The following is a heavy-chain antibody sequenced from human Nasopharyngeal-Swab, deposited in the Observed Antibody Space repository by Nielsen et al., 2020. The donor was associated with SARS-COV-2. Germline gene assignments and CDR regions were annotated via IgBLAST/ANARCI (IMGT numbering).Heavy chain of an antibody. V-gene: IGHV3-33*01. J-gene: IGHJ3*02. Sequence: GGSLRLSCAASGFTFSSYGMHWVRQAPGKGLEWVAVIWYDGGNKYYADSVKGRFTISRDNSKNTLYLQMNSLRAEDTAVYYCARGNYYDSSGYYYVAFDIWGQGTMVTVSS. CDR1: GFTFSSYG. CDR3: ARGNYYDSSGYYYVAFDI. CDR2: IWYDGGNK. D-gene: IGHD3-22*01.